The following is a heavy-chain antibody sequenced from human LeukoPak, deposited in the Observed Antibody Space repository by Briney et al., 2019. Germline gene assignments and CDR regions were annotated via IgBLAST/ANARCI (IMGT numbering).Heavy chain of an antibody. D-gene: IGHD3-16*01. V-gene: IGHV3-23*01. J-gene: IGHJ4*02. CDR1: GFTFSSYA. CDR3: AKSPGWGSPFDY. CDR2: ISGSGGST. Sequence: GGSLRLSCAASGFTFSSYAMSWVRQAPGKGLEWGSAISGSGGSTYYADSVKGRFTISRDNAKNSLYLQMISLRAEDTALYYCAKSPGWGSPFDYWGQGTLVTVSS.